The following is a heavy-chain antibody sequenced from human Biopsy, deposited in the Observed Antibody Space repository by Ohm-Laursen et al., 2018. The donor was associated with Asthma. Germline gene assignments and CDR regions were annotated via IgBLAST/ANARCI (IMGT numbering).Heavy chain of an antibody. V-gene: IGHV1-3*01. CDR2: INAGNGNT. D-gene: IGHD3-9*01. J-gene: IGHJ3*02. Sequence: ASVKVSCKASGYTFINYAIHWVRQAPGQRLEWMGWINAGNGNTKYSQKVQGRVTITRDTSASTAYMDLSSLRSEDTTVYYCARTYYDFLTGQVNDAFAMWGQGTMVTVSS. CDR1: GYTFINYA. CDR3: ARTYYDFLTGQVNDAFAM.